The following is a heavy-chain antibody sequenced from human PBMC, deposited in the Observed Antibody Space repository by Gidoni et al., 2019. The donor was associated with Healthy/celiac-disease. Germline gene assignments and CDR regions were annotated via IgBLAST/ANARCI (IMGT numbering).Heavy chain of an antibody. V-gene: IGHV3-9*01. CDR2: ISWNSGSI. D-gene: IGHD5-18*01. Sequence: EVQLVESGGGLVQPGRSLSLSCAASGFTFYDYAMHWVRQAPGKGLEWVSGISWNSGSIGYADSVKGRFTISRDNAKNSLYLQMNSLRAEDTALYYCAKDIGDTAMRYFDYWGQGTLVTVSS. J-gene: IGHJ4*02. CDR3: AKDIGDTAMRYFDY. CDR1: GFTFYDYA.